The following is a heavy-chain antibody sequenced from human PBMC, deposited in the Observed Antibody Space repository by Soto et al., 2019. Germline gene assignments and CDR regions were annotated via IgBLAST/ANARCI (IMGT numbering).Heavy chain of an antibody. J-gene: IGHJ4*02. CDR1: GFTFRSYA. Sequence: GGSLRLSCAASGFTFRSYAMSWVRQAPGKGLEWVSAISVSGGSTYYADSVKGRFTISRDNSKNTLYLQMNSLRAEDTAVYYCAKGIVYYYDSSGYFAYWGQGTLVTVSS. CDR3: AKGIVYYYDSSGYFAY. CDR2: ISVSGGST. V-gene: IGHV3-23*01. D-gene: IGHD3-22*01.